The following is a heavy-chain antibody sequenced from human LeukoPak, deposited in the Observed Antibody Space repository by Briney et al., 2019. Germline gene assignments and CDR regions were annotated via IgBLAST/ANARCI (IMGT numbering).Heavy chain of an antibody. D-gene: IGHD5-18*01. Sequence: PSETLSLTCTVSGGSISSYYWSWIRQPPGKGLEWIGYIYYSGSTNYNPSLKSRVTISVDTSKNQFSLKLSSVTAADTAVYYCARAGYSYGYGFGYWGQGTLVTVSS. V-gene: IGHV4-59*01. CDR1: GGSISSYY. CDR2: IYYSGST. CDR3: ARAGYSYGYGFGY. J-gene: IGHJ4*02.